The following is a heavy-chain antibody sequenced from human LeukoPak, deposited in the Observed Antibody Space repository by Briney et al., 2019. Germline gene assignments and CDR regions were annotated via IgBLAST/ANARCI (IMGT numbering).Heavy chain of an antibody. V-gene: IGHV3-30*03. J-gene: IGHJ3*02. CDR1: GFTFSSYG. Sequence: GGSLRLSCAASGFTFSSYGMHWVRQAPGKGLEWVAVISYDGSNKYYADSVKGRLTISRDNSKNTLYLQMNSLRAEDTAVYYCAYGYSYGVDALDIWGQGTMVTVSS. CDR3: AYGYSYGVDALDI. CDR2: ISYDGSNK. D-gene: IGHD5-18*01.